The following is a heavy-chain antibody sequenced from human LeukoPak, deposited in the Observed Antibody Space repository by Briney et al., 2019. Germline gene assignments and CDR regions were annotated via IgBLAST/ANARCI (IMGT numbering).Heavy chain of an antibody. CDR1: GFTFSSYG. J-gene: IGHJ5*02. Sequence: GGSLRLSCAASGFTFSSYGMHWARQAPGKGLEWVAVIWNDGSNQYYADSVKGRFTISRDNSKNTVYLQMNGLRAEDTAVYYCARWMADCSGGSCHGHWFDPWGQGTLVTVSS. CDR3: ARWMADCSGGSCHGHWFDP. D-gene: IGHD2-15*01. V-gene: IGHV3-33*01. CDR2: IWNDGSNQ.